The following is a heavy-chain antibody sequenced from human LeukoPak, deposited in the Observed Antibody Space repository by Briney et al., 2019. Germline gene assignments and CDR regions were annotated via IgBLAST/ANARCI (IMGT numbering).Heavy chain of an antibody. J-gene: IGHJ4*02. D-gene: IGHD3-3*01. Sequence: PSETLSLTCTLSGGSISTYYWSWVRQPPGKGLEWIGYIYYTGSTYYNPSLKSRVTISVDTSKNQFSLKLGSVTAADTAVYYCARADYDFWSGYYKRYYFDYWGQGTLVTVSS. CDR3: ARADYDFWSGYYKRYYFDY. CDR2: IYYTGST. V-gene: IGHV4-59*12. CDR1: GGSISTYY.